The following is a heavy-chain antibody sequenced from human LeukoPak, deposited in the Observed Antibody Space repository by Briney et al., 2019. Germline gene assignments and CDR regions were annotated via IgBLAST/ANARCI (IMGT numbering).Heavy chain of an antibody. Sequence: SETLSLTCTVSGGSISSGSYYWSWTRRPAGKGLEWIGRIFTSGSTDYNPSLKSRVTISIDTSKNQFSLKLSSVTAADTAVYYCARAVSGYAFDIWGQGTMVTVSS. CDR1: GGSISSGSYY. D-gene: IGHD6-25*01. J-gene: IGHJ3*02. V-gene: IGHV4-61*02. CDR3: ARAVSGYAFDI. CDR2: IFTSGST.